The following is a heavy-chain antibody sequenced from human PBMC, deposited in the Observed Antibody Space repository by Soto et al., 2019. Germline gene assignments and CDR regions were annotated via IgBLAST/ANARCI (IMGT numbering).Heavy chain of an antibody. CDR3: AKNPPAYCSSTSCYPWGIDY. J-gene: IGHJ4*02. CDR1: GFTFSSYG. CDR2: ISYDGSNK. V-gene: IGHV3-30*18. D-gene: IGHD2-2*01. Sequence: GGSLRLSCAASGFTFSSYGMHWVRQAPGKXLEWVAVISYDGSNKYYADSVKGRFTISRDNSKNTLYLQMNSLRAEDTAVYYCAKNPPAYCSSTSCYPWGIDYWGQGPLVTVFS.